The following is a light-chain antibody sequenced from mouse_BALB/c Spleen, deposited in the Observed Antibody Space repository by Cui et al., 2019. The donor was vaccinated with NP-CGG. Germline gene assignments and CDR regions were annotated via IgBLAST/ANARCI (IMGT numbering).Light chain of an antibody. CDR3: ALWYSNHWV. CDR1: TGAVTTSNY. CDR2: GTN. J-gene: IGLJ1*01. V-gene: IGLV1*01. Sequence: HAVVIHESSLTTSPGETVTLTCRSSTGAVTTSNYANWVQEKPDHLFTGLIGGTNNRAPGVPARFSGSLIGDKAALTITGAQTEDEAIYFCALWYSNHWVFGGGTKLTVL.